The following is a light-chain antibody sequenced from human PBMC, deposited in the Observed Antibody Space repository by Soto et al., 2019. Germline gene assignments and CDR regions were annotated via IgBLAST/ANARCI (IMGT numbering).Light chain of an antibody. CDR1: QDIRNY. CDR2: DVS. J-gene: IGKJ2*01. CDR3: QQYDNLPPYT. Sequence: DIQMTQSPSSLSASVGDRVTITCQASQDIRNYLKWYQQKPWKAPKLLIYDVSNLETGVLSRFSGSGSGRAFTLTIISLQQQDIATYYCQQYDNLPPYTFGQGTKLEIK. V-gene: IGKV1-33*01.